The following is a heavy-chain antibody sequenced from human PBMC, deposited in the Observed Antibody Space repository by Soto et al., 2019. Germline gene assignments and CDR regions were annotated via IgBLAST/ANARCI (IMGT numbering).Heavy chain of an antibody. V-gene: IGHV3-30-3*01. CDR3: ARVTHRYSSSWYYFVY. J-gene: IGHJ4*02. Sequence: QVQLVESGGGVVQPGRSLRLSCAASGFTFSSYAMHWVRQAPGKGLEWVAVISYDGSNKYYADSVKGRFTISRDNSKNTLYLQMNSLRAEDTAVYYCARVTHRYSSSWYYFVYWGQGTLVTVSS. CDR2: ISYDGSNK. D-gene: IGHD6-13*01. CDR1: GFTFSSYA.